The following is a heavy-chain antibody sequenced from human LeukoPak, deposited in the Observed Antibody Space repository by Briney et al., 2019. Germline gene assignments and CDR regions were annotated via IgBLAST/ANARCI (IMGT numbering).Heavy chain of an antibody. J-gene: IGHJ4*02. V-gene: IGHV3-9*01. CDR2: ISWNSGSI. CDR3: AKRTTTSCYTGSDY. CDR1: GFTFDDYA. D-gene: IGHD2-2*02. Sequence: GRSLRLSCAASGFTFDDYAMHWVRQAPGKGLEWVSGISWNSGSIGYADSVKGRFTISRDNSKNTLYLQMNSLRAEDTAVYYCAKRTTTSCYTGSDYWGQGTLVTVSS.